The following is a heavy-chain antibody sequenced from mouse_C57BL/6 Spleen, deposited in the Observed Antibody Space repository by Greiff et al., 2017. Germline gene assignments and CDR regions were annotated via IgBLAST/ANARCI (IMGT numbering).Heavy chain of an antibody. CDR1: GFTFSDYG. CDR3: ARGLLLDY. J-gene: IGHJ2*01. D-gene: IGHD2-3*01. Sequence: EVQLQESGGGLVKPGGSPKLSCAASGFTFSDYGMHWVRQAPEKGLEWVAYISSGSSTIYYADTVKGRFTISRDNAKNTLFLQMTSLRSEDTAMXYCARGLLLDYWGQGTTLTVSA. V-gene: IGHV5-17*01. CDR2: ISSGSSTI.